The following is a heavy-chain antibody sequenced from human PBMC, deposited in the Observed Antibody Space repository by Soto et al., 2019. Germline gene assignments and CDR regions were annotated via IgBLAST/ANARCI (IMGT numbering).Heavy chain of an antibody. CDR3: ARQLGTTVTSHTNYYYYGMDV. Sequence: EVQLVQSGAEVKKPGESLKISCKGSGYSFTSYWIGWVRQMPGKGLEWMGIIYPGDSDTRYSPSFQGQVTISADKSIITAYLQWSSLKASDTAMYYCARQLGTTVTSHTNYYYYGMDVWGQGTTVTVSS. CDR1: GYSFTSYW. V-gene: IGHV5-51*01. D-gene: IGHD4-17*01. CDR2: IYPGDSDT. J-gene: IGHJ6*02.